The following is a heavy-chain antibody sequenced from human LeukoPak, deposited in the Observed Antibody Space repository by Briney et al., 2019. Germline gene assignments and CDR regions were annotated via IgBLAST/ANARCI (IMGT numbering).Heavy chain of an antibody. V-gene: IGHV3-21*01. CDR2: ISGSSSYI. J-gene: IGHJ4*02. CDR1: GFTFSTYN. D-gene: IGHD3-10*01. Sequence: GGSLRLSCAASGFTFSTYNMNWVRQAPGKVLEWVSSISGSSSYIYYADSVKGRFSISRDNAKNSLYLQMNSLRAEDTAVYYCARHLYYYGSGSYYRGSYYFDYWGQGTLVTVSS. CDR3: ARHLYYYGSGSYYRGSYYFDY.